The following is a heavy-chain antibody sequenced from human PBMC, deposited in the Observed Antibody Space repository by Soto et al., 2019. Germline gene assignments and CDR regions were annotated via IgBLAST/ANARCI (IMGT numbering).Heavy chain of an antibody. CDR2: IIPMSGRP. Sequence: QVQLVQSGAEVKTPGSSVKVSCRASGGTFNSFSIDWVRQAPGQGLAWMGGIIPMSGRPNYAQRFQGRDTFSADKSNNTIYMEVNRLTYDDTAVYYCTRRGRQSANWFDTWGQGTLVTVSS. V-gene: IGHV1-69*06. CDR1: GGTFNSFS. J-gene: IGHJ5*02. CDR3: TRRGRQSANWFDT.